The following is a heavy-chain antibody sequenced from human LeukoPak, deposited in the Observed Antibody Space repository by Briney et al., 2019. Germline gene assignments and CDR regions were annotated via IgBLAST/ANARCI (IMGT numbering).Heavy chain of an antibody. Sequence: GGSLRLSCAASGFTVSSNYMSWVRQAPGKGLGWVSVIYSGGSTYYTDSVKGGFTISRDNSKNTLYLQRKSLRAEDTAVYYCARDRGYSGYDIDGMDVWGKGTTVTVSS. CDR1: GFTVSSNY. J-gene: IGHJ6*04. V-gene: IGHV3-53*01. CDR2: IYSGGST. CDR3: ARDRGYSGYDIDGMDV. D-gene: IGHD5-12*01.